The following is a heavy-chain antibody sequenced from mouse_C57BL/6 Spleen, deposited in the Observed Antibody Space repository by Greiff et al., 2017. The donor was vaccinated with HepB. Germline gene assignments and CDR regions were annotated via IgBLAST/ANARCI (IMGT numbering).Heavy chain of an antibody. CDR1: GYTFTSYG. CDR2: IYPRSGNT. V-gene: IGHV1-81*01. CDR3: ARRGTITTVVATVHWYFDV. D-gene: IGHD1-1*01. Sequence: VQLVESGAELARPGASVKLSCKASGYTFTSYGISWVKQRTGQGLEWIGEIYPRSGNTYYNEKFKGKATLTADKSSSTAYMELRSLRSEDSAVYFCARRGTITTVVATVHWYFDVWGTGTTVTVSS. J-gene: IGHJ1*03.